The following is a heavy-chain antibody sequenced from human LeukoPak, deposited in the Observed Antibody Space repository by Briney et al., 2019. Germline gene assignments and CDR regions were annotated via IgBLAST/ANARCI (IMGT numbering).Heavy chain of an antibody. CDR1: GYTFSGSA. CDR2: IRSKANSYAT. D-gene: IGHD3-22*01. V-gene: IGHV3-73*01. CDR3: TRHIYYEDGFDY. Sequence: GGSLKLYCAASGYTFSGSAMHWVRQASGKGLEWVGRIRSKANSYATAYAASVKGRFTISRDDSKNTAYLQMNSLKTEDTAVYYCTRHIYYEDGFDYWGQGTLVTVSS. J-gene: IGHJ4*02.